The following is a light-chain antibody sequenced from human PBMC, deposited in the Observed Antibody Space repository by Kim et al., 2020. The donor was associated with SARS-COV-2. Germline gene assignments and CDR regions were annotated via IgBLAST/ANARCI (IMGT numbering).Light chain of an antibody. CDR3: KNYNEAPLT. J-gene: IGKJ4*01. V-gene: IGKV1-27*01. CDR2: AAS. Sequence: DMQMTQSPSSLSASVGDRVTITCRASRDIGHYLAWYQQKPGKVPKLLIYAASALQSGVPSRFSGSASGTDFTLTISSLQPEDFATYYCKNYNEAPLTFGGGSKVDIK. CDR1: RDIGHY.